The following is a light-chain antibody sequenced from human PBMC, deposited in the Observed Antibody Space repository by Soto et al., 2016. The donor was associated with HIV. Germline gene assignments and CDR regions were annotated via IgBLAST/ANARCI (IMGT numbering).Light chain of an antibody. CDR3: QHYNSYFTLT. Sequence: DIQMTQSPSTLSASVGDRVTTTCRASQSISNWLAWYQQKPGKAPRLLIYKASTLESGVPSRFSGSGYGTEFTLTISSLQPDDFATYYCQHYNSYFTLTFGPGTKVEIK. V-gene: IGKV1-5*03. CDR2: KAS. CDR1: QSISNW. J-gene: IGKJ1*01.